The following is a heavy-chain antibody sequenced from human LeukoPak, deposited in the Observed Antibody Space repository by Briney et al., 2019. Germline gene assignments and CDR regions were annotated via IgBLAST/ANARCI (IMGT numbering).Heavy chain of an antibody. V-gene: IGHV3-11*03. D-gene: IGHD1-26*01. J-gene: IGHJ4*02. CDR2: ISSSSSYT. Sequence: PGGSLRLSCAASGFTFSDYYMSWIRQAPGKGLECVSYISSSSSYTNYADSVKGRFTISRDNAKNSLYLQMNSLRAEDTAVYYCAAERGSYGVGTHWGRGTLVTVSS. CDR3: AAERGSYGVGTH. CDR1: GFTFSDYY.